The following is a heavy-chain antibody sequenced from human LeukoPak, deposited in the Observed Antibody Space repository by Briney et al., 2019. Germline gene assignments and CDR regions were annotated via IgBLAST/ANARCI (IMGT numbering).Heavy chain of an antibody. D-gene: IGHD3-10*01. V-gene: IGHV4-34*01. CDR1: GGSFSGYY. CDR3: ARERVRGFYGMDV. J-gene: IGHJ6*04. Sequence: SETLSLTCAVYGGSFSGYYWSWIRQPPGKGLEWIGEINHSGSTNYNPSLKSRVTISVDTSKNQFSLKLSSVTAADTAVYYCARERVRGFYGMDVWGKGTTVTVSS. CDR2: INHSGST.